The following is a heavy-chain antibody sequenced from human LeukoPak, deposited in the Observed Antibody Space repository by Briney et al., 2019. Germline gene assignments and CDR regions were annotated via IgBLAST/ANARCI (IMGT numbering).Heavy chain of an antibody. D-gene: IGHD3-10*02. CDR1: VGSISSNY. CDR2: SSYTGST. V-gene: IGHV4-59*01. J-gene: IGHJ5*02. CDR3: ARFIPSSGIDP. Sequence: SETLSLTCTVSVGSISSNYWSWIRQPPWKGLEWITYSSYTGSTNYNPSLKSRVTISVDTSKNQFSLRLRSVTAADTAVYYCARFIPSSGIDPWGQGTLVTVSS.